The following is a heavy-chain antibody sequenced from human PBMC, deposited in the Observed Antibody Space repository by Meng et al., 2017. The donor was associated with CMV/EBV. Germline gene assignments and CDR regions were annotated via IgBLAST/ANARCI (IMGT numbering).Heavy chain of an antibody. CDR1: GFTFSSYS. D-gene: IGHD2-21*01. Sequence: GGSLRLSCAASGFTFSSYSMNWVRQAPGKGLEWVSYISSSSSTIYYADSVKGRFTISRDNAKNSLYLQMNSLRAEDTAVYYCESRAYCGGDCFDAFDIWGQGTMVTVSS. J-gene: IGHJ3*02. CDR3: ESRAYCGGDCFDAFDI. CDR2: ISSSSSTI. V-gene: IGHV3-48*04.